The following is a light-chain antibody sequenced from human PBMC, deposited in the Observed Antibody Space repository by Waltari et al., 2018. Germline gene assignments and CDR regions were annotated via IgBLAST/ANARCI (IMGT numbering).Light chain of an antibody. CDR3: SSYAGSSKGV. CDR1: SSDVGNYKR. CDR2: AVS. Sequence: SALTQPTSVSGSPGQSITIPCTGTSSDVGNYKRVSWYQQHPGKAPKLMIYAVSKRPSGVSDRFAGSKSGDMASLTISGLQPEDEAEYCCSSYAGSSKGVFGGGTKVTVL. J-gene: IGLJ2*01. V-gene: IGLV2-23*02.